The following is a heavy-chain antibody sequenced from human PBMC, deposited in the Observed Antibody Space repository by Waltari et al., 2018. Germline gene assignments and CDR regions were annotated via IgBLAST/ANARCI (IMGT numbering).Heavy chain of an antibody. CDR2: SIPIFGTA. D-gene: IGHD3-10*01. CDR1: GGTFSSYA. Sequence: QVQLVQSGAEVKKPGSSVKVSCKASGGTFSSYAISWVRPAPGQWLEWMGGSIPIFGTANYAQKFQGRVTITTDESTSTAYMELSSLRSEDTAVYYCARFYYYGSGSYRGYDAFDIWGQGTMVTVSS. V-gene: IGHV1-69*05. J-gene: IGHJ3*02. CDR3: ARFYYYGSGSYRGYDAFDI.